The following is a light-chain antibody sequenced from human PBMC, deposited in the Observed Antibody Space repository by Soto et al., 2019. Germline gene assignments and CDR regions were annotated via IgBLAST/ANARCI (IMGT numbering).Light chain of an antibody. CDR1: QDISNY. CDR2: DAA. V-gene: IGKV1-33*01. Sequence: DIQMTQSPSSLSASVGDRVTITCQASQDISNYLSWYQQKPGKAPKLLIYDAANLQTGVPSRFRGGGSGTQFALTISSLQPEDIATYYCQHYHNLPFTFGPGTKADVK. J-gene: IGKJ3*01. CDR3: QHYHNLPFT.